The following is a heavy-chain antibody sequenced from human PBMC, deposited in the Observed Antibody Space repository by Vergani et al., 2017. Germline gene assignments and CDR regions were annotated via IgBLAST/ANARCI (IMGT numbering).Heavy chain of an antibody. CDR2: ISSGGGDI. V-gene: IGHV3-23*01. CDR3: TTAWGLYYLHGEYFQY. J-gene: IGHJ1*01. D-gene: IGHD3-10*01. CDR1: GFTFDTYT. Sequence: EVQLLESGGGLVQPGGSRRLSCAGAGFTFDTYTMAYVRQAPGKGLEGVATISSGGGDIFYADSVKGRFTISRDNSKNTLFLQMNSLKDEDTAVYYCTTAWGLYYLHGEYFQYWGRGTLVSVS.